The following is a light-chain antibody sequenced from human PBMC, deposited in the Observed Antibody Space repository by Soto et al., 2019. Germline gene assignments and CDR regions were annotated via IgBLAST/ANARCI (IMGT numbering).Light chain of an antibody. CDR2: SAS. J-gene: IGKJ1*01. V-gene: IGKV3-15*01. CDR3: HQYNNWLTWT. Sequence: EIVMTRSPATLSLSPLRIGSRCFMASQSVSSKLAWYQQRPGQAPRLLIYSASARATGIPARFSGSGSGTEFTLTISSLQSEDFAVYYCHQYNNWLTWTFGQGTKVDI. CDR1: QSVSSK.